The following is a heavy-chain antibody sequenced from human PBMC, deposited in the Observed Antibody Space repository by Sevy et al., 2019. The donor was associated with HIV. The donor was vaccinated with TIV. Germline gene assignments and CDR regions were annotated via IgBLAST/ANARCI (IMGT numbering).Heavy chain of an antibody. CDR3: AKSLPSSSTCYRSNYFDY. CDR1: RFTFSSYA. J-gene: IGHJ4*02. D-gene: IGHD6-13*01. V-gene: IGHV3-23*01. CDR2: ISTGGGST. Sequence: GGSLRLSCAASRFTFSSYAMSWVRQAPGKGLEWVSAISTGGGSTLYADSVRGRFTVSRDNSKNTLYLQMNSLRAEDTAVYYCAKSLPSSSTCYRSNYFDYWGQGTLVTVSS.